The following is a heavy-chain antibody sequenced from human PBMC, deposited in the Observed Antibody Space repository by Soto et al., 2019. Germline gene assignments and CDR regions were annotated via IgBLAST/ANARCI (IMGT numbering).Heavy chain of an antibody. Sequence: ASVKVSCKASGYTFTSYGISWVRQAPGQGLEWMGWISAYNGNTNYAQKLQGRVTMTTDTSTSTAYMELRSLRSDDTAVYYCARDSLWFGELSKDYYYYGMDVWGQGTRVTVSS. V-gene: IGHV1-18*01. CDR2: ISAYNGNT. J-gene: IGHJ6*02. D-gene: IGHD3-10*01. CDR3: ARDSLWFGELSKDYYYYGMDV. CDR1: GYTFTSYG.